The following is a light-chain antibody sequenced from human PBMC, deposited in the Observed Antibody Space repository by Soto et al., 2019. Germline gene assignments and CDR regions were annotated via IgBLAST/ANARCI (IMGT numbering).Light chain of an antibody. Sequence: DIPMTQSPSTLSASVGDRVTITCRASQSISTWLAWYQQKPGKAPKALIYNASTLKSGVPSRFSGSGSGTEFTLTISSLQPDDSATYYCQQYNSNFGQGTKLEIK. CDR1: QSISTW. V-gene: IGKV1-5*03. J-gene: IGKJ2*01. CDR2: NAS. CDR3: QQYNSN.